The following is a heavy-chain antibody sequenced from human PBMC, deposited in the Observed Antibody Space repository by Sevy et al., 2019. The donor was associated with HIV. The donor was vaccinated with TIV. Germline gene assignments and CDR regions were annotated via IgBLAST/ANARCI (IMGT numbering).Heavy chain of an antibody. CDR2: IKSKTDGGTT. Sequence: GESLKISCAASEFTFSNAWMTWVRQAPGKGLEWVGRIKSKTDGGTTDYAAPVKCRFAILRDDSKSTLYLQMNSLKTDDTAVYYCITLGTVTSVDAFDIWGQGTMVTVAS. CDR1: EFTFSNAW. D-gene: IGHD4-17*01. J-gene: IGHJ3*02. CDR3: ITLGTVTSVDAFDI. V-gene: IGHV3-15*01.